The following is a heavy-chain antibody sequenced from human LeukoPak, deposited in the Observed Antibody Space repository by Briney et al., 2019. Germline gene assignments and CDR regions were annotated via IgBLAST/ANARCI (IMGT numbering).Heavy chain of an antibody. D-gene: IGHD5-18*01. CDR2: IIPIFGTA. Sequence: SVKVSCKASGGTFSSYAISWVRQAPGQGLEWMGGIIPIFGTANYAQKFQGRVTITTDESTSTAYMELSSLRSEDTAVYYCARGVYPPHSYGFPYYFDYWGQGTLVTVSS. J-gene: IGHJ4*02. CDR3: ARGVYPPHSYGFPYYFDY. V-gene: IGHV1-69*05. CDR1: GGTFSSYA.